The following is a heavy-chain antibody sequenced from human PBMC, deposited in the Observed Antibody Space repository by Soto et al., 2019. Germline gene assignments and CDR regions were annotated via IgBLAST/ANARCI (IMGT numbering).Heavy chain of an antibody. CDR3: VRHSARIVVAPTANGDTWLDP. CDR1: GFIFSDYF. J-gene: IGHJ5*02. D-gene: IGHD2-2*01. Sequence: GGSLRLGCAASGFIFSDYFMRWIREARGKGLEWVSFISGSSDNIKYADSVKGRFTISRDNAKNSLYLQMNSLTAEDTAVYYCVRHSARIVVAPTANGDTWLDPWGKGTLLTVSS. CDR2: ISGSSDNI. V-gene: IGHV3-11*06.